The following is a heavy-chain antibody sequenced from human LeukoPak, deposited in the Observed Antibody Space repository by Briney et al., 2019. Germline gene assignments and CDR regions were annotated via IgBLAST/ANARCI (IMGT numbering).Heavy chain of an antibody. J-gene: IGHJ4*02. CDR1: GFTFDDYG. V-gene: IGHV3-66*01. D-gene: IGHD1-26*01. CDR2: IYSGGST. Sequence: GGSLRLSCAASGFTFDDYGMSWVRQAPGKGLEWVSVIYSGGSTYYADSVKGRFTISRDNSKNTLYLQMNSLRAEDTAVYYCARDGTKSYYFDYWGQGTLVTVSS. CDR3: ARDGTKSYYFDY.